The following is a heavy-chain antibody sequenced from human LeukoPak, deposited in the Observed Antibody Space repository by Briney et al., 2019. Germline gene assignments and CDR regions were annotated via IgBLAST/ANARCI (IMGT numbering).Heavy chain of an antibody. V-gene: IGHV3-74*01. Sequence: GGSLRLSCAASKFTFSSYWMHWVRQAPGKGLVWVSRINPDGSTTNYADSVKGRFTISRDNAKNTLYLQMNSLRAEDTAVYYCARVFRRSYYYDSSGYWGQGTLVTVSS. D-gene: IGHD3-22*01. CDR1: KFTFSSYW. J-gene: IGHJ4*02. CDR2: INPDGSTT. CDR3: ARVFRRSYYYDSSGY.